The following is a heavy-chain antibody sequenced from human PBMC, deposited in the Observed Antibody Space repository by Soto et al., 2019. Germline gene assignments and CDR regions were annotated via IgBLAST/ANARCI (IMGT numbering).Heavy chain of an antibody. V-gene: IGHV3-23*01. Sequence: EVQLLESGGGLVQPGGSLRLSRAASGFTFSTYGMSWVRQAPGKGLEWVSIISGSGGSTYYADTVKGRFTISRDNSKNTLYLQMNSLRAEETAVYYCAKDPATIAVAGTFDYWGQGTLVIVSS. J-gene: IGHJ4*02. CDR1: GFTFSTYG. CDR2: ISGSGGST. D-gene: IGHD6-19*01. CDR3: AKDPATIAVAGTFDY.